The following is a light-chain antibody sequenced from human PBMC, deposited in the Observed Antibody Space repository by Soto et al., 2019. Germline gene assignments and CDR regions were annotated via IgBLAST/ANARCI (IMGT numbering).Light chain of an antibody. CDR2: AAS. CDR1: QGLGTN. J-gene: IGKJ4*01. V-gene: IGKV3-15*01. CDR3: QQYNHWPLS. Sequence: TVMTQSPATWFLSPGERATLSCRASQGLGTNLAWYQQRHGQAPRLLIYAASTRATGVPARFSVSGSETEGTITITTLKSEDGSVYDCQQYNHWPLSFGVGTKVDIK.